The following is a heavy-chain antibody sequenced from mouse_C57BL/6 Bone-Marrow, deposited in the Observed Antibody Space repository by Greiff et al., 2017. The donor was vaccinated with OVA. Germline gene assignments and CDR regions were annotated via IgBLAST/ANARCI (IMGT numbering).Heavy chain of an antibody. Sequence: QVQLQQSGAELARPGASVKLSCKASGYTFTSYGISWVKQRTGQGLEWIGEIYPRSGNTYYNEKFKGKATLTADKSSSTAYMELRSLTSEDSAVYFCARLTSITTVVDWYFDVWGTGTTVTVSS. CDR3: ARLTSITTVVDWYFDV. J-gene: IGHJ1*03. CDR1: GYTFTSYG. CDR2: IYPRSGNT. D-gene: IGHD1-1*01. V-gene: IGHV1-81*01.